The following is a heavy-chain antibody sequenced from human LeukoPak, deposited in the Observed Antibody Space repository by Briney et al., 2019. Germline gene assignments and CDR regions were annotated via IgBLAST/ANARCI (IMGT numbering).Heavy chain of an antibody. CDR2: ISSSTGYI. CDR3: ARDDGRNGEYDY. CDR1: GFTFSTYS. D-gene: IGHD4-17*01. V-gene: IGHV3-21*01. J-gene: IGHJ4*02. Sequence: GGSLRLSCAASGFTFSTYSMSWVRQAPGKGLEWVSSISSSTGYIYYADSVKGRFTTSRDNAKNSMYLQMNSLRAEDTAVYYCARDDGRNGEYDYWGQGTLVTVSS.